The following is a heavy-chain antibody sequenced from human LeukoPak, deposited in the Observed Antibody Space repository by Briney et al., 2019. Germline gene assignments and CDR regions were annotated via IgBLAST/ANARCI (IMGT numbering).Heavy chain of an antibody. V-gene: IGHV4-39*07. CDR2: IYDSGTT. D-gene: IGHD4-17*01. CDR1: GGSIRSSYYY. CDR3: ARVTTVTTFDY. Sequence: SETLSLTCTVSGGSIRSSYYYWGWIRQPPGKGLEWIGSIYDSGTTYYNPSLKSRVTISVDRSKNQFSLKLSSVTAADTAVYYCARVTTVTTFDYWGQGTLVTVSS. J-gene: IGHJ4*02.